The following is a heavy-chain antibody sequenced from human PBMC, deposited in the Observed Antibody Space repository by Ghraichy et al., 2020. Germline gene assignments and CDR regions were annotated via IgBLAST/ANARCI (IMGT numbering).Heavy chain of an antibody. Sequence: SETLSLTCAVYGGSFSGYYWSWIRQPPGKGQEWIGEINHSGSTNYNPSLKSRVTISVDTSKNQFSLKLSSVTAADTAVYYCARVGGWYGGGYYFDYWGQGTLVTVSS. CDR2: INHSGST. J-gene: IGHJ4*02. CDR1: GGSFSGYY. CDR3: ARVGGWYGGGYYFDY. D-gene: IGHD6-19*01. V-gene: IGHV4-34*01.